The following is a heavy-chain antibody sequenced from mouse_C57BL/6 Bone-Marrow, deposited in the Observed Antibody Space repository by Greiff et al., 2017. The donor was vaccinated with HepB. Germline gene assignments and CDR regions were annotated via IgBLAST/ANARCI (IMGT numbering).Heavy chain of an antibody. CDR2: IDPSDSYT. V-gene: IGHV1-50*01. D-gene: IGHD1-1*01. J-gene: IGHJ1*03. CDR3: ASDYYGSSPMYFDV. Sequence: QVQLQQPGAELVKPGASVKLSCKASGYTFTSYWMQWVKQRPGQGLEWIGEIDPSDSYTNYNQKFKGKATLTVDTSSSTAYMQLSSLTSEDSAVYYCASDYYGSSPMYFDVWGTGTTVTVSS. CDR1: GYTFTSYW.